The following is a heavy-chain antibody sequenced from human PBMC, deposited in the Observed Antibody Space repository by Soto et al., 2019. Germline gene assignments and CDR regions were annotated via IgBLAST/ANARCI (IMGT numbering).Heavy chain of an antibody. J-gene: IGHJ5*02. CDR3: AKRGMYRNWFDP. CDR1: GFIFSTYA. CDR2: IGGSGDSP. Sequence: EVQLLESGGGLVQPGGSLRLSCAASGFIFSTYAMSWVRQAPGKGLEWVSAIGGSGDSPYYADSVKGRFTISRDNTKNTLYLQMKSLTADDTAVYYCAKRGMYRNWFDPWGQGTLVTVSS. D-gene: IGHD3-16*01. V-gene: IGHV3-23*01.